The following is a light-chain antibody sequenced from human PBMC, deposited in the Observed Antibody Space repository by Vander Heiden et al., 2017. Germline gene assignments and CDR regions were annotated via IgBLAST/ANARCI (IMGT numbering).Light chain of an antibody. CDR2: AAS. Sequence: DIQMTQSPSSLSASVGDRVTITCRASQSISSYLNWYQQKPGKAPKLLIYAASSLQSGVPSRFSGSGSGTDFTLTISSRQPEDFATYYCQHSDSNPPDTFGQGTKLEIK. J-gene: IGKJ2*01. CDR3: QHSDSNPPDT. CDR1: QSISSY. V-gene: IGKV1-39*01.